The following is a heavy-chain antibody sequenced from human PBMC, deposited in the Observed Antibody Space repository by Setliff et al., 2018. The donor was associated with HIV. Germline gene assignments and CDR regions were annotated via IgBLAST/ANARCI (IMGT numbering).Heavy chain of an antibody. Sequence: PSETLSLTCTVSGDSISGSYWCWIRQPPGKGLEWIGYIYASGSANHNPSLKSRVSISVDTSKNQLSLKLSSVTATDTAVYYCARLDLTTAGQIGYFHHWGQGTQVTVSS. CDR1: GDSISGSY. D-gene: IGHD6-13*01. CDR3: ARLDLTTAGQIGYFHH. CDR2: IYASGSA. J-gene: IGHJ1*01. V-gene: IGHV4-4*09.